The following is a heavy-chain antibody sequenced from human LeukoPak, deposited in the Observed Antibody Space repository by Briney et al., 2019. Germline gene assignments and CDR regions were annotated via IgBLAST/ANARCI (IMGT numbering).Heavy chain of an antibody. CDR1: GFTFSNYA. CDR3: ASGYSFDY. Sequence: GGSLRLSCAASGFTFSNYAMSWVRQAPGKGLEWVSIIGYRGGSIYYAYSVQGRFTISRDNSKNTLSLQMNGLRPEDTAVYYCASGYSFDYWGQGTLVTVSS. J-gene: IGHJ4*02. CDR2: IGYRGGSI. D-gene: IGHD3-22*01. V-gene: IGHV3-23*01.